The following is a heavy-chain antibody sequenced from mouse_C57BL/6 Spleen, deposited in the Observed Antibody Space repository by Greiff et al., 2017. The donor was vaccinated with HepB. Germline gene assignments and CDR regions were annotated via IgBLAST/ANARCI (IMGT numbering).Heavy chain of an antibody. D-gene: IGHD2-4*01. J-gene: IGHJ1*03. Sequence: VQLQQSGAELARPGASVKLSCQASGYTFTSYGISWVKQRTGQGLEWIGDIYPRSGNTYYNEKFKGKATLTADKSSSTAYMELRSLTSGDAAVYFYARYDYDWYFDVWGTGTTVTVSS. CDR3: ARYDYDWYFDV. CDR2: IYPRSGNT. V-gene: IGHV1-81*01. CDR1: GYTFTSYG.